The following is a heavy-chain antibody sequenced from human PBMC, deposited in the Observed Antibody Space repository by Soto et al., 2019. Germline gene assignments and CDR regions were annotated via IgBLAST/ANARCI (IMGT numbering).Heavy chain of an antibody. CDR3: ARGTYYYDSSGYYFFDY. CDR1: GFTFSSYA. D-gene: IGHD3-22*01. J-gene: IGHJ4*02. CDR2: ISYDGSNK. V-gene: IGHV3-30-3*01. Sequence: LRLSCAASGFTFSSYAMHWVRQAPGKGLEWVAVISYDGSNKYYADSVKGRFTISRDNSKNTLYLQMNSLRAEDTAVYYCARGTYYYDSSGYYFFDYWGQGTLVTVSS.